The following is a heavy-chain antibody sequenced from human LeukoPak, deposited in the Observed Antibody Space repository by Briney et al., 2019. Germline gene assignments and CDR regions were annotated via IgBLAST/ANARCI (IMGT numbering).Heavy chain of an antibody. Sequence: PGGSLRLSCVASGFTFTNYHMNWVRQAPGKGLVWYSSITSGSGSIYYADSVKGRFTISRDNAKNSLYLQMNSLRAEDTAVYYCAKDGDYSSGFSYYYYIDVWGKGTTVTVSS. CDR2: ITSGSGSI. V-gene: IGHV3-48*01. CDR1: GFTFTNYH. D-gene: IGHD4-11*01. CDR3: AKDGDYSSGFSYYYYIDV. J-gene: IGHJ6*03.